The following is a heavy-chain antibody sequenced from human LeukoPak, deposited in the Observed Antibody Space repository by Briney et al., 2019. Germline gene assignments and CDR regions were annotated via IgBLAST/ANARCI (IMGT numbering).Heavy chain of an antibody. J-gene: IGHJ4*03. V-gene: IGHV1-46*01. CDR3: ARTYSSSDEFDY. Sequence: PSASVKVSCKASGYTFTSYYIHWVRQAPGQGLEWMGIINPSGGSTTYAQKFQGRVAMTRDTSTSRVYMEVSSLRSEDTAVYYCARTYSSSDEFDYWGQGTTVTVSS. CDR2: INPSGGST. CDR1: GYTFTSYY. D-gene: IGHD6-13*01.